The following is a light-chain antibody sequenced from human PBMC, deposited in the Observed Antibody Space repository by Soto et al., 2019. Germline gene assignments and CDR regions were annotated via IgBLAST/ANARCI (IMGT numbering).Light chain of an antibody. CDR3: QVWDSSTDQPV. CDR1: NIGSES. J-gene: IGLJ1*01. CDR2: DDS. Sequence: SYELTQPPSVSVAPGQTARITCDGNNIGSESVHWYQQKPGQAPVLVVYDDSDRPSGIPERFSGSSSGNTATLTITRVEDGAEAEFYCQVWDSSTDQPVLGTGTKVTV. V-gene: IGLV3-21*02.